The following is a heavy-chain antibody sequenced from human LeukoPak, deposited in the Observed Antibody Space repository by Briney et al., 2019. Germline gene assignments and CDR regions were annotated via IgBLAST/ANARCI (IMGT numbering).Heavy chain of an antibody. CDR3: ARDPRDSSGYFGYFAY. D-gene: IGHD3-22*01. CDR2: IYYSGST. J-gene: IGHJ4*02. Sequence: SQTLSLTCTVSGGSISSGGYYWSWIRQHPGKGLEWIGYIYYSGSTYYNPSLKSRVTISVDTSKNQFSLKLSSVTAADTAVYYCARDPRDSSGYFGYFAYWGQGTLVTVSS. CDR1: GGSISSGGYY. V-gene: IGHV4-31*03.